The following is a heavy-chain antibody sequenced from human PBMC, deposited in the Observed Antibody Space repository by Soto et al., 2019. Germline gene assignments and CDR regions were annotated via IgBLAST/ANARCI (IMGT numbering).Heavy chain of an antibody. CDR3: ARGHYYHSTGYFQGPY. J-gene: IGHJ4*02. CDR1: GFTFSRYW. CDR2: INTDGSST. V-gene: IGHV3-74*01. Sequence: PGGSLRLSCAASGFTFSRYWMHWVRQAPGKGLEWVSHINTDGSSTSYADTVKGRLTISRDNAENTLYQQMNSLRGDDMAVYYCARGHYYHSTGYFQGPYWGQGTQVTVSS. D-gene: IGHD3-22*01.